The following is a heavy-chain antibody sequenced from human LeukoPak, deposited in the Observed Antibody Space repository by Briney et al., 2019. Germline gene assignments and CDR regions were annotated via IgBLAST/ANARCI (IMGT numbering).Heavy chain of an antibody. CDR2: IYYSGST. CDR3: AREEVGVVPADY. Sequence: SETLSLTCTISGGSISSSSYYWGWIRQPPGKGLEWIGSIYYSGSTYYNPSLKSRVTIPVDTSKNQFSLKLSSVTAADTAVYYCAREEVGVVPADYWGQGTLVTVSS. V-gene: IGHV4-39*02. J-gene: IGHJ4*02. D-gene: IGHD2-2*01. CDR1: GGSISSSSYY.